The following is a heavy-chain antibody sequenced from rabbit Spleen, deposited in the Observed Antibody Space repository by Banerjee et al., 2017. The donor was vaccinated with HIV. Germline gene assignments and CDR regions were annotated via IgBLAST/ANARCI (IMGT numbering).Heavy chain of an antibody. V-gene: IGHV1S40*01. CDR1: GFSFNSGYD. D-gene: IGHD8-1*01. CDR3: ARDTGTSFSTYGMDL. J-gene: IGHJ6*01. CDR2: AYAGSSGST. Sequence: QSLEESGGGLVKPGASLTLTCKASGFSFNSGYDVCWVRQAPGKGLEWVACAYAGSSGSTYSATWAKGRFTISKPSSTTVTLQMTSLTAADTATYFCARDTGTSFSTYGMDLWGPGTLVTVS.